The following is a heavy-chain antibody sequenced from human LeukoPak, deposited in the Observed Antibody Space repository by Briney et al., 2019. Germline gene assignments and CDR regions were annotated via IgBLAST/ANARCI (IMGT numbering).Heavy chain of an antibody. V-gene: IGHV4-34*01. J-gene: IGHJ1*01. CDR1: GGSLIDHY. CDR2: INHSGIT. Sequence: SETLSLTCAVYGGSLIDHYWNWIRQPPGKGLEWIGEINHSGITKYNPSLKSRVTISVDTSKNQFSLNLNSVTAADTAVYYCARGNIAAAVKYWGQGTLVTVPS. D-gene: IGHD6-13*01. CDR3: ARGNIAAAVKY.